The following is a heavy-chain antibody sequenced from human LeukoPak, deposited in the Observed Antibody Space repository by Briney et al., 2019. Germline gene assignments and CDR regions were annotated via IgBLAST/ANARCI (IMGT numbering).Heavy chain of an antibody. CDR1: GGTFSSYA. V-gene: IGHV1-46*01. CDR2: INPSGGST. CDR3: ARDRLTGYDFWSGYYDY. D-gene: IGHD3-3*01. Sequence: ASVKVSCKASGGTFSSYAISWVRQAPGQGLEWMGIINPSGGSTSYAQKFQGRVTMTRDTSTSTVYMELSSLRSEDTAVYYCARDRLTGYDFWSGYYDYWGQGTLVTVSS. J-gene: IGHJ4*02.